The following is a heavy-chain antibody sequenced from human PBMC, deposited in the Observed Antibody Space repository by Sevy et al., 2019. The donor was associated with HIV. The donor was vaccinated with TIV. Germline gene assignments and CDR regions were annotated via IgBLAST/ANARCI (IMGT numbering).Heavy chain of an antibody. Sequence: GGSLRLSCAASGFTFSSYAMHWVRQAPGKGLEWVAVISYDGSNKYYADSVKGRFTSSRDNSKNTLYLQMNSLRAEDTAVYYCARDIKAMVRGVKDYYYGMDVWGQGTTVTVSS. V-gene: IGHV3-30-3*01. J-gene: IGHJ6*02. D-gene: IGHD3-10*01. CDR3: ARDIKAMVRGVKDYYYGMDV. CDR2: ISYDGSNK. CDR1: GFTFSSYA.